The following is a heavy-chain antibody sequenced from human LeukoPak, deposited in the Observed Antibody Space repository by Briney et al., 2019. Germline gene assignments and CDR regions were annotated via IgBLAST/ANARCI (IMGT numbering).Heavy chain of an antibody. D-gene: IGHD6-13*01. Sequence: ASVKVSCKASGYTFTSYGISWVRQAPGQGLEWMGWISAYNGNTNYAQKLQGRVTMTTDTSTSTAYMELRSLRSDDTAVYYCARDGYSSSWYSNYYYYYYMDVWGKGTTVTVSS. CDR1: GYTFTSYG. J-gene: IGHJ6*03. CDR2: ISAYNGNT. CDR3: ARDGYSSSWYSNYYYYYYMDV. V-gene: IGHV1-18*01.